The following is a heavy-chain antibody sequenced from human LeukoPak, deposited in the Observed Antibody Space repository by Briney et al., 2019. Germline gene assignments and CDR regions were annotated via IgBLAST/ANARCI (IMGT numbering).Heavy chain of an antibody. J-gene: IGHJ4*02. V-gene: IGHV3-30*02. Sequence: GGSLRLSCAASGFSFTNYGMHWVRQAPGKGLEWVAFIRYDGGKTHYVDSVKGRFTVSRGNSNKTLYLQMNGLRAEDTAVYYCARYRANPQLWGQGTLVIVSS. D-gene: IGHD6-13*01. CDR3: ARYRANPQL. CDR1: GFSFTNYG. CDR2: IRYDGGKT.